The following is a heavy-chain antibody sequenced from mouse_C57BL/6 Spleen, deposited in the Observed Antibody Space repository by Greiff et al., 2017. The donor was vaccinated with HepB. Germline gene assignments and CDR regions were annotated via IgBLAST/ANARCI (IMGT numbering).Heavy chain of an antibody. CDR3: ARLGRDAMDY. J-gene: IGHJ4*01. CDR2: IDPSDSYT. Sequence: QVQLQQSGAELVKPGASVKLSCKASGYTFTSYWMQWVKQRPGQGLEWIGEIDPSDSYTNYNQKFKGKATLTVDTSSSTAYMQLSSLTSEDSAVYYCARLGRDAMDYWGQGTSVTVSS. V-gene: IGHV1-50*01. D-gene: IGHD4-1*01. CDR1: GYTFTSYW.